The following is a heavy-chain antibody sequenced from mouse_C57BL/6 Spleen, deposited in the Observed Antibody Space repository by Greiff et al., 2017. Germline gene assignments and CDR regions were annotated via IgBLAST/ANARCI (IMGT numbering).Heavy chain of an antibody. CDR1: GYTFTSYW. CDR2: IDPSDSYT. CDR3: ARLYDGYSAWFAY. Sequence: QVPLQQPGAELVRPGTSVKLSCKASGYTFTSYWMHWVKQRPGQGLEWIGVIDPSDSYTNYNQTFKGKATLTVDTSSSTAYMQLSSLTSEDSAVYYCARLYDGYSAWFAYWGQGTLVTVSA. J-gene: IGHJ3*01. D-gene: IGHD2-3*01. V-gene: IGHV1-59*01.